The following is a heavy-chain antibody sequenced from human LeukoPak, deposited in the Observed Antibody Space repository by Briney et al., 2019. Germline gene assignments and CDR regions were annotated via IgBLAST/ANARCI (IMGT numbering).Heavy chain of an antibody. Sequence: GGSLRLSCVVSGFTLSSYNMNWVRQAPGKGLEWVASIGTSGTYIYYADSMTGRFTISRDNAKNSLYLQMNSLRAEDTAVYYCARARGYYYYYMDVWGKGTTVTVSS. J-gene: IGHJ6*03. V-gene: IGHV3-21*01. CDR1: GFTLSSYN. CDR2: IGTSGTYI. CDR3: ARARGYYYYYMDV.